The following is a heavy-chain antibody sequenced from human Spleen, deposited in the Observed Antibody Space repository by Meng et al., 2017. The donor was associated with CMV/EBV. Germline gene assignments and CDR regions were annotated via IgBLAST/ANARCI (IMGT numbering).Heavy chain of an antibody. D-gene: IGHD6-13*01. CDR2: TYYRSKWYN. J-gene: IGHJ3*02. CDR1: GNSVSSNTAA. V-gene: IGHV6-1*01. Sequence: SQTLSLTCAISGNSVSSNTAAWNWIRQSPSRGLEWLGRTYYRSKWYNDYAVSVKSRIIINPDTSKNHFTLQLNSVTPEDTAVYYCARVTSSRGAFDIWGQGTMVTVSS. CDR3: ARVTSSRGAFDI.